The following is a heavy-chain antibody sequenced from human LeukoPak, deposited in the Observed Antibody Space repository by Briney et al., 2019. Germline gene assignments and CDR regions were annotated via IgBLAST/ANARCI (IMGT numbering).Heavy chain of an antibody. CDR3: ASSVTTRPGFDY. Sequence: ASVKVSCKASGYTFTSYYMHWVRQAPGQGLEWMGWINPNSGGTNYAQKFQGWVTMTRDTSISTAYMELSRLRSDDTAVYYCASSVTTRPGFDYWGQGTLVTVSS. CDR1: GYTFTSYY. CDR2: INPNSGGT. D-gene: IGHD4-17*01. J-gene: IGHJ4*02. V-gene: IGHV1-2*04.